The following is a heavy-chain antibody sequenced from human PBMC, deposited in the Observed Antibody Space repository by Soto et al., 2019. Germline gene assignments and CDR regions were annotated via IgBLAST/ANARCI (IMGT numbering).Heavy chain of an antibody. Sequence: GGSLRLSCAASGFTFRSYWMHWVRQVPGKGLVWVSRISSNRSTIYYADSVKGRFTISRDNAKNTVYLQMNSLRAEDTALYYCAKDGAAYCSGGSCYSDYYYYGMDVWGQGTKVTVSS. D-gene: IGHD2-15*01. CDR2: ISSNRSTI. J-gene: IGHJ6*02. CDR3: AKDGAAYCSGGSCYSDYYYYGMDV. V-gene: IGHV3-74*01. CDR1: GFTFRSYW.